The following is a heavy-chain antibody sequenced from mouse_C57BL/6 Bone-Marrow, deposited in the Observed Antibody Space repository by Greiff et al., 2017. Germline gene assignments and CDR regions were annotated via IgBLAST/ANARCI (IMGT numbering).Heavy chain of an antibody. CDR2: IDPENGDT. CDR1: GFNIKDDY. CDR3: TTSYYGNDGAMDY. D-gene: IGHD2-2*01. Sequence: VQLQQSGAELVRPGASVKLSCTASGFNIKDDYMHWVKQRPEQGLEWIGWIDPENGDTEYASKFQGKATRTADTSSNTAYLQLSSLKSEDTAVYYCTTSYYGNDGAMDYWGQGTSVTVSS. J-gene: IGHJ4*01. V-gene: IGHV14-4*01.